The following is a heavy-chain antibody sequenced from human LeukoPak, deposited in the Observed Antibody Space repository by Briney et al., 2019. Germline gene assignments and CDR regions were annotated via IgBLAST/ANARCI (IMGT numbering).Heavy chain of an antibody. D-gene: IGHD6-13*01. V-gene: IGHV3-30*18. CDR3: AKDRARTLVDPFDY. J-gene: IGHJ4*02. Sequence: GGSQRLSCAASGFTLSSYGMHWVRQAPGKGLEWVAVISYDGSNKYYADSVKGRFTISRDNSKNTLYLQMNSLRAEDTAVYYCAKDRARTLVDPFDYWGQGTLVTVSS. CDR2: ISYDGSNK. CDR1: GFTLSSYG.